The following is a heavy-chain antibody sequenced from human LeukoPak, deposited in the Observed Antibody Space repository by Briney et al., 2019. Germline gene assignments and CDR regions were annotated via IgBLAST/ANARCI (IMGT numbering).Heavy chain of an antibody. V-gene: IGHV3-53*01. Sequence: GGSLRLSCAASGFTVSSNYMNWVRQAPGKGLEWVSVIYSGGSTYYAYSVKGRFTISRDNSKNTRYLQMNSLRAEDTAVYYCAREPYGGNLYYFDYWGQGTLVTVSS. D-gene: IGHD4-23*01. J-gene: IGHJ4*02. CDR1: GFTVSSNY. CDR2: IYSGGST. CDR3: AREPYGGNLYYFDY.